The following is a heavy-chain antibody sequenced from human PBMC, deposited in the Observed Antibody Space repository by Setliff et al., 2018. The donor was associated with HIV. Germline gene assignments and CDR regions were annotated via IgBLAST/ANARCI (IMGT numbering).Heavy chain of an antibody. J-gene: IGHJ4*02. CDR3: ARDSGYSFGFNYFDY. Sequence: PSETLSLTCALSGYSISNGYYWGWIRQPSGKGLEWIGSIYYSGSAYYNPSLKSRLSISVDMSKNQFSLRLSSVTAADTAVYYCARDSGYSFGFNYFDYWGQGTLVTVSS. CDR1: GYSISNGYY. CDR2: IYYSGSA. D-gene: IGHD5-18*01. V-gene: IGHV4-38-2*02.